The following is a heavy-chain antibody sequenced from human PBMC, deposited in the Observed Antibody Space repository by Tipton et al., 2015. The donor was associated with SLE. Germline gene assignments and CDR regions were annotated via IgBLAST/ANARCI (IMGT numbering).Heavy chain of an antibody. Sequence: SLRLSCVASGFFVSSHYMNWVRRAPGKGLEWVSVIYSGNSRYYADSVKGRFTISRDNSKNTLYLEMNSLRGEDTAVYYCARDATGLDAFDIWGQGTMVTVSS. V-gene: IGHV3-53*05. D-gene: IGHD3-9*01. CDR2: IYSGNSR. J-gene: IGHJ3*02. CDR3: ARDATGLDAFDI. CDR1: GFFVSSHY.